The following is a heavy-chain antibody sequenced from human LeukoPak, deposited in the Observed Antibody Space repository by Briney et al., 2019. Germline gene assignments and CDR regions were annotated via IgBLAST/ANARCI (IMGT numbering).Heavy chain of an antibody. D-gene: IGHD6-19*01. CDR3: ARDLEWGSGWYVRD. CDR1: GFTFSDYY. Sequence: GGSLRLSCAASGFTFSDYYMSWIRQAPGKGLEWVSYISSSGSTIYYADSVKGRFTISRDNAKNSLYLQMNSLRAEDTAVYYCARDLEWGSGWYVRDWGQGTLVTVSS. CDR2: ISSSGSTI. J-gene: IGHJ4*02. V-gene: IGHV3-11*01.